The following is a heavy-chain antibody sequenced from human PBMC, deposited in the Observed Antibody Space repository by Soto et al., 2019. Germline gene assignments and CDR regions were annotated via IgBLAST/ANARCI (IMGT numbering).Heavy chain of an antibody. CDR1: GGTFSSYA. V-gene: IGHV1-69*01. D-gene: IGHD5-18*01. CDR2: IIPIFGTA. CDR3: ARSSGYSYGYVPYYYGMDV. Sequence: QVQLVQSGAEVKKPGSSVKVSCKASGGTFSSYAISWVRQAPGQGLEWMGGIIPIFGTANYAQKFQGRVMITADESTSTAYMELSSLRSEDTVVYYCARSSGYSYGYVPYYYGMDVWGLGTTVTVSS. J-gene: IGHJ6*02.